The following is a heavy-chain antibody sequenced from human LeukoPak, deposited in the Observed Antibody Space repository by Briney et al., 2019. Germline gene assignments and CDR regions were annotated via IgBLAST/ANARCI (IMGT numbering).Heavy chain of an antibody. CDR3: ARGAAGGMYNWFDP. D-gene: IGHD6-13*01. Sequence: PGGSLRLSCAASGFTFSSYSMNWVRQAPGKGLEWVSFISSSSSYIYYADSVKGRFTISRDNAKNSLYLQMDSLRVEDTAVYYCARGAAGGMYNWFDPWGQGTLVTVSS. CDR1: GFTFSSYS. J-gene: IGHJ5*02. V-gene: IGHV3-21*01. CDR2: ISSSSSYI.